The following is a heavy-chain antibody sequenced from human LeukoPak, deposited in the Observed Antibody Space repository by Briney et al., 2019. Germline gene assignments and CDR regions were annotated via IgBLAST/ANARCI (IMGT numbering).Heavy chain of an antibody. CDR2: IWYDGSNK. D-gene: IGHD4-17*01. Sequence: GRSLRLSCTASGFTFSSYAMHWVRQAPGKGLEWVALIWYDGSNKFYADSVKGRFTISRDNSKNTMYLQMNSLRAEDTAVYYCARPYGDYWGQGTLVTVSS. V-gene: IGHV3-33*01. J-gene: IGHJ4*02. CDR1: GFTFSSYA. CDR3: ARPYGDY.